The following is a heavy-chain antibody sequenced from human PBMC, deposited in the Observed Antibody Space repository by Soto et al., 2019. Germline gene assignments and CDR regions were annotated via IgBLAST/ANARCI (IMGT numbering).Heavy chain of an antibody. Sequence: EVHLVESGGGLVQPGGSLRLSCAASGFTFSSYWMSWVRQAPGKGLEWVANIKQDGSEKKYVDSVKGRFTISRDNAKNSLYLQVNSLRAEDTAVYYCARIVGSSGYDWRLDYWGQGTLVTVSS. CDR1: GFTFSSYW. CDR2: IKQDGSEK. CDR3: ARIVGSSGYDWRLDY. D-gene: IGHD5-12*01. J-gene: IGHJ4*02. V-gene: IGHV3-7*01.